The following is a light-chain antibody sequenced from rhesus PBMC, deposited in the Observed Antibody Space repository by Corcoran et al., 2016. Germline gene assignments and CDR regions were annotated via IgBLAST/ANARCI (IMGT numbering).Light chain of an antibody. J-gene: IGKJ4*01. CDR2: RAS. CDR1: QGISNW. Sequence: DIQMTQSPSSLSASVGDRVTITCRASQGISNWLAWYQQKQGKAPKLLIYRASNLETGVPSRFSGSGSRTDFTLTISSLRPEDIATYYCQQHDNSPLTFGGGTKVEIK. V-gene: IGKV1-69*01. CDR3: QQHDNSPLT.